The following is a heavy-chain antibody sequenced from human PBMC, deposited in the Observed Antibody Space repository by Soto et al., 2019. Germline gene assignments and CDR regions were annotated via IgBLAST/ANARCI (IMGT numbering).Heavy chain of an antibody. CDR3: ARGSWDDVSGHYYIDV. CDR1: GDSVSRDSAA. Sequence: SQTLSLTCAISGDSVSRDSAAWNWIRQTPSRGLEWLGRIYYRSKWLNTYEVSVNSRITISPDTSENQFSLQLSSVTPEDTAVYYCARGSWDDVSGHYYIDVWDEGTTVTVSS. J-gene: IGHJ6*03. CDR2: IYYRSKWLN. D-gene: IGHD5-12*01. V-gene: IGHV6-1*01.